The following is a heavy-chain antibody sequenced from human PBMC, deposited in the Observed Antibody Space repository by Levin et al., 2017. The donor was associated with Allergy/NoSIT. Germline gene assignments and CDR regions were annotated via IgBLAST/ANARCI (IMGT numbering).Heavy chain of an antibody. CDR1: GGSFSGYY. D-gene: IGHD4-17*01. Sequence: PSETLSLTCAVYGGSFSGYYWSWIRQPPGKGLEWIGEINHSGFTNCNPSLKSRVTISVDTSKKQFSLKLSSVTAADTAVYYCARGTTVNTNFDYWGQGTLVTVSS. CDR2: INHSGFT. J-gene: IGHJ4*02. CDR3: ARGTTVNTNFDY. V-gene: IGHV4-34*01.